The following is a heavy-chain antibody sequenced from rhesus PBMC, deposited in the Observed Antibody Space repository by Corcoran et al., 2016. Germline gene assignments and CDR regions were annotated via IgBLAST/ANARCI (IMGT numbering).Heavy chain of an antibody. D-gene: IGHD2-15*01. CDR2: ITYSGST. Sequence: QVQLQESGPGLVKPSETLSLTCAVSGYSISSGYYWSWIRQPPGKGLEWIGYITYSGSTSYNPSLKSRVTISRDTSKNQFSLKLSSVTAADTAVYYCARDLTHYCSSTYCSDYWGQGVLVTVSS. V-gene: IGHV4-122*02. J-gene: IGHJ4*01. CDR3: ARDLTHYCSSTYCSDY. CDR1: GYSISSGYY.